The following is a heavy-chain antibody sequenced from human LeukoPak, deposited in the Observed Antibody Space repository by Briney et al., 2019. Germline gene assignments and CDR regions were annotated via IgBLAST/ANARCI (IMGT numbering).Heavy chain of an antibody. D-gene: IGHD3-10*01. CDR2: IYYSGST. CDR3: AREPIGDGVNYYYYYGMDV. J-gene: IGHJ6*02. V-gene: IGHV4-30-4*01. Sequence: SQTLSLTCTVSGGSISSGDYYWSWIPQPPGKGLEWIGYIYYSGSTYYNPSLKSRVSISVDTSKNQYSLKLSSVTAADTAVYDCAREPIGDGVNYYYYYGMDVWGQGTTVTVSS. CDR1: GGSISSGDYY.